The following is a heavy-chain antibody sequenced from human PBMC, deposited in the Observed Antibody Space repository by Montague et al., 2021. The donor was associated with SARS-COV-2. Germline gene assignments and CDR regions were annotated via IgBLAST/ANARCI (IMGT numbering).Heavy chain of an antibody. CDR2: IQTGSDYI. D-gene: IGHD6-13*01. Sequence: SLRLSCAASGFTFSDSSMTWVRQAPGKGLEWVSTIQTGSDYIYYAESLKGRFAISRDDAQNSLLLQMNGLTADDTAVYYCARDNSGWSRDYWGQGTLVTVSS. CDR3: ARDNSGWSRDY. V-gene: IGHV3-21*01. J-gene: IGHJ4*02. CDR1: GFTFSDSS.